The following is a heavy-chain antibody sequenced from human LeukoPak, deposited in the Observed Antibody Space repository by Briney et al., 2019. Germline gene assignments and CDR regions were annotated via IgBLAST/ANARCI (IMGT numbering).Heavy chain of an antibody. J-gene: IGHJ4*02. D-gene: IGHD4/OR15-4a*01. CDR3: ASSMVLSLDQDY. CDR2: IYYSGST. Sequence: SETLSLTCTVSGGSISSGGYYWSWIRQHPGKGLEWIGYIYYSGSTYYNPSLKSRVTISVDTSKNQFSLKLSSVTAADTAVYYCASSMVLSLDQDYWGQGTLVTVSS. CDR1: GGSISSGGYY. V-gene: IGHV4-31*03.